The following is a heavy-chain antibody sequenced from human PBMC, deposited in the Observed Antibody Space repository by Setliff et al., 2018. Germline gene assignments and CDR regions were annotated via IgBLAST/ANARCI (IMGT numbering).Heavy chain of an antibody. D-gene: IGHD2-2*01. CDR1: GYTFTSYG. CDR3: VRAPPTVVIPPGRAFFDP. CDR2: ISAYNGDI. J-gene: IGHJ5*02. Sequence: ASVKVSCKASGYTFTSYGVSWVRQAPGQGLEWMGWISAYNGDINYAQKFQGRVTMTTDTYTSTANMELRSLRSDDTAVYYCVRAPPTVVIPPGRAFFDPWGQGTLVTVSS. V-gene: IGHV1-18*01.